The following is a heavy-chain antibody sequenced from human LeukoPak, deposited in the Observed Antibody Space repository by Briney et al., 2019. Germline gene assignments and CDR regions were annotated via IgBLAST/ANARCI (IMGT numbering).Heavy chain of an antibody. CDR1: GYTFTGYY. CDR3: ARDVGGLVVVAATAFDI. V-gene: IGHV1-2*02. J-gene: IGHJ3*02. D-gene: IGHD2-15*01. Sequence: GASVKVSCKASGYTFTGYYMHWVRQAPGQGLEWMGWINPNSGGTNYAQKFQGRVTMTRDTSISTAYMELSRLRSDDTAVYYCARDVGGLVVVAATAFDIWGQGTMVTVSS. CDR2: INPNSGGT.